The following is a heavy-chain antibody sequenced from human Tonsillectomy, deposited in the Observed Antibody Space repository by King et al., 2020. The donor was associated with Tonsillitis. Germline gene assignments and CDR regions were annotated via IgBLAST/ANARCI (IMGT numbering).Heavy chain of an antibody. V-gene: IGHV3-23*04. J-gene: IGHJ1*01. CDR3: ARFDYSGSGTVGITGEFFQH. D-gene: IGHD3-10*01. CDR2: ISGSVGAT. CDR1: GFSFSSYV. Sequence: VQLVESGGGLVQPGGSLRLSCAASGFSFSSYVMGWVRQAPGKGLEWVSAISGSVGATYYADSVKGRFTISRDNSKNTLSLQMNSLRAEDTAVYYCARFDYSGSGTVGITGEFFQHWGQGTLVTVSS.